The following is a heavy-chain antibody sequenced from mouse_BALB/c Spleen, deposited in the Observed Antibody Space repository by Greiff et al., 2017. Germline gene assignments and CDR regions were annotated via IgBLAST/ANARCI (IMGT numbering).Heavy chain of an antibody. V-gene: IGHV1S135*01. D-gene: IGHD1-1*01. Sequence: VQLKESGPELVKPGASVKVSCKASGYAFTSYNMYWVKQSHGKSLEWIGYIDPYNGGTSYNQKFKGKATLTVDKSSSTAYMHLNSLTSEDSAVYYCARRGFTTVDFDYWGQGTTLTVSS. CDR1: GYAFTSYN. J-gene: IGHJ2*01. CDR2: IDPYNGGT. CDR3: ARRGFTTVDFDY.